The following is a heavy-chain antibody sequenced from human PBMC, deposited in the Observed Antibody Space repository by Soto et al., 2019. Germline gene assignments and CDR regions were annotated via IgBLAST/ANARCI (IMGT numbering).Heavy chain of an antibody. V-gene: IGHV4-34*01. CDR2: INHSGST. J-gene: IGHJ4*02. CDR1: GGSVSGDY. D-gene: IGHD3-22*01. Sequence: SETLSLTCAAYGGSVSGDYWSWIRQPPGKGLEWIGEINHSGSTNYNPSLKSRVTISVDTSKNQFSLKLSSVTAADTAVYYCSRGHYYDYWGQGTLVNVSS. CDR3: SRGHYYDY.